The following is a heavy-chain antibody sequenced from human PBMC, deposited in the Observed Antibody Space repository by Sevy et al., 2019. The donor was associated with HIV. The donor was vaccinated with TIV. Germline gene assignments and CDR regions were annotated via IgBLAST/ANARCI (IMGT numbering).Heavy chain of an antibody. CDR2: INSWGTTI. CDR3: ARTVLGPYFDH. Sequence: GGSLRLSCAASEFTFSVYYMTWIRQAPGKGLELVSYINSWGTTIYYADSVKGRFTISRDNANNSLYLQMNSLRAEDTAVYYCARTVLGPYFDHWRQGTLVTVSS. D-gene: IGHD2-8*02. V-gene: IGHV3-11*01. CDR1: EFTFSVYY. J-gene: IGHJ4*02.